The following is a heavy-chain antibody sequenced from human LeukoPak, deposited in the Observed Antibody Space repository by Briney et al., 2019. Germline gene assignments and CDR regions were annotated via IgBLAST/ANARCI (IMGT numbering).Heavy chain of an antibody. D-gene: IGHD6-19*01. J-gene: IGHJ4*02. CDR1: GFTFSSYA. CDR2: ISYDGSNK. Sequence: PGRSLRLSCAASGFTFSSYAMHWVRQAPGKGLEWVAVISYDGSNKYYADSVKGRFTISRDNYKNTLYLQMNSLRAEDTAVYYCASSMYSSGWGPFDYWGQGTLVTVSS. V-gene: IGHV3-30-3*01. CDR3: ASSMYSSGWGPFDY.